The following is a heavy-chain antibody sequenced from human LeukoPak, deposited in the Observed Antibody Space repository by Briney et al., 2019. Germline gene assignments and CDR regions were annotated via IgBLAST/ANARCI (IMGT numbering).Heavy chain of an antibody. D-gene: IGHD1-26*01. V-gene: IGHV4-34*01. J-gene: IGHJ3*02. CDR2: INHSGST. CDR1: GGSFTAYY. Sequence: SETLSLTCAVYGGSFTAYYWSWTRQPPGKGLEWIGEINHSGSTNYNPSLKSRVTISVDTSKNQFSLKLSSVTAADTAVYYCARYLGSPDAFDIWGQGTMVTVSS. CDR3: ARYLGSPDAFDI.